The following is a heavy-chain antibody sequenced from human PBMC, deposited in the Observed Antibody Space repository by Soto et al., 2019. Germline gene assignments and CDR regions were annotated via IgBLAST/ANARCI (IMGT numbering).Heavy chain of an antibody. CDR2: INAHSGGT. CDR3: AKDLARQLAYWLDP. D-gene: IGHD6-6*01. V-gene: IGHV1-2*02. CDR1: GFSFTGYY. J-gene: IGHJ5*02. Sequence: ASVKVSCKASGFSFTGYYIHWLRQAPGQGLEWMGWINAHSGGTEYAQKFQGRVTLTRDTSIATAYLTLTSLTSDDTALYYCAKDLARQLAYWLDPWGQGTQVTVS.